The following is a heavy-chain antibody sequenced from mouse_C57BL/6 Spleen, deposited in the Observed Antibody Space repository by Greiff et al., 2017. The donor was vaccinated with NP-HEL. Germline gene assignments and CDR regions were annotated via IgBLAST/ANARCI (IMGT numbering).Heavy chain of an antibody. J-gene: IGHJ4*01. CDR2: INPNNGGT. CDR1: GYTFTDYY. V-gene: IGHV1-26*01. CDR3: APYDYHYYAMDY. D-gene: IGHD2-4*01. Sequence: VQLQQSGPELVKPGASVKISCKASGYTFTDYYMNWVKQSHGKSLEWIGDINPNNGGTSYNQKFKGKATLTVDKSSSTAYMELRSLTSEDSAVYYCAPYDYHYYAMDYWGQGTSVTVSS.